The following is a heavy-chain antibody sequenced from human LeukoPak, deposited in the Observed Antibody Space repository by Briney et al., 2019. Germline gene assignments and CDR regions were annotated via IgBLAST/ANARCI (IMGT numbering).Heavy chain of an antibody. J-gene: IGHJ4*02. Sequence: GGSLRLSCAASGFTFSNYAMSWVRQAPGKGLEWVGRSRNKPNSYTTLYAASVKGRFTISRDDSKNSVYLQMSSLKMEDTAVYYCARDLLMTTVDYWGQGTLVTVSS. CDR3: ARDLLMTTVDY. CDR1: GFTFSNYA. CDR2: SRNKPNSYTT. D-gene: IGHD4-17*01. V-gene: IGHV3-72*01.